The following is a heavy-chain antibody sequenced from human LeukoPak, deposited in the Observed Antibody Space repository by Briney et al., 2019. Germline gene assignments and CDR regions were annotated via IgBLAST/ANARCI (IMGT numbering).Heavy chain of an antibody. CDR1: GFTFSSYS. J-gene: IGHJ4*02. Sequence: GGSLRLSCAASGFTFSSYSMNWVRQAPGKGLEWISYISSGSSTIYYADSVKGRFTISRDNSKNTLYLQMNTLRAEDTAVYYCAKRRPYYDSSGYLDYWGQGTLVTVSS. CDR3: AKRRPYYDSSGYLDY. CDR2: ISSGSSTI. V-gene: IGHV3-48*01. D-gene: IGHD3-22*01.